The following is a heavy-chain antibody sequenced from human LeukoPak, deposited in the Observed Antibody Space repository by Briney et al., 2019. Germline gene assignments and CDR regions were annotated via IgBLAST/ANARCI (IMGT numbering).Heavy chain of an antibody. J-gene: IGHJ4*02. CDR1: GFTFSSYW. Sequence: GGSLRLSCAASGFTFSSYWMSWVRQAPGKGLEWVANIKQDGSEKYYVDSVKGRFTISRDNAKNSLYLQMNSLRAEDTAVYYCAKFGIAAPFDYWGQGTLVTVSS. D-gene: IGHD6-25*01. CDR3: AKFGIAAPFDY. V-gene: IGHV3-7*01. CDR2: IKQDGSEK.